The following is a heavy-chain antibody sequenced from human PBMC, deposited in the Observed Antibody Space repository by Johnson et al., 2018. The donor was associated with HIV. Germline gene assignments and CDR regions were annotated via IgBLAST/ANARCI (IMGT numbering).Heavy chain of an antibody. Sequence: VQLVESGGGVVQPGRSLRLSCAASGFTFSSYAMHWVRQAPGKGLEWVSTISGAGGSTYYADSVKGRFTISRDNFKNILSLEMNSLRAEDTAVYYCAGGRNGRNAFDIWGQGTMVTVSS. D-gene: IGHD2-8*01. J-gene: IGHJ3*02. V-gene: IGHV3-23*04. CDR1: GFTFSSYA. CDR3: AGGRNGRNAFDI. CDR2: ISGAGGST.